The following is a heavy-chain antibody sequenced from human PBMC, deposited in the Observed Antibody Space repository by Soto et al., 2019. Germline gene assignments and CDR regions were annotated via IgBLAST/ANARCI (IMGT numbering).Heavy chain of an antibody. Sequence: QVQLVQSGAEVKKPGSSVKVSCKASGGTFSSYAISWVRQAPGQGLEWMGGIIPIFGTANYAQKFQGRVTITADESTSTADMELSSLRSEDTAVYYCARAGRGYCTNGVCYPTWYFDLWGRGTLVTVSS. V-gene: IGHV1-69*12. J-gene: IGHJ2*01. CDR1: GGTFSSYA. D-gene: IGHD2-8*01. CDR3: ARAGRGYCTNGVCYPTWYFDL. CDR2: IIPIFGTA.